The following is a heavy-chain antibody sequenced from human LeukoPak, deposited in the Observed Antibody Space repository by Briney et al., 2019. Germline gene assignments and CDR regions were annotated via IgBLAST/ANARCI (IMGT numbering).Heavy chain of an antibody. CDR3: ARGGRPLGYFYMDV. J-gene: IGHJ6*03. V-gene: IGHV1-69*05. CDR2: TIPIFGTV. CDR1: GDTFNNYA. Sequence: SVKVSCKASGDTFNNYAFNWVRQAPGQGPEWLGGTIPIFGTVKAAQKFQGRVTITTDESTSTSYMELSSLTSEDTAVYFCARGGRPLGYFYMDVWGKGTTVIVSS.